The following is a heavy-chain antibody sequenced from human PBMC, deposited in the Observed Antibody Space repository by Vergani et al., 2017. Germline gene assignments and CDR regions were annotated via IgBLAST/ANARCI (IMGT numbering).Heavy chain of an antibody. V-gene: IGHV4-39*01. J-gene: IGHJ4*02. CDR2: IYYSGST. Sequence: QVQLQESGPGLVKPSETLSLTCTVSGGSISSYYWGWIRQPPGKGLEWIGGIYYSGSTYYNPSLKSRVTISVDTSKNQFSLKLSSVTAADTAVYYCARHWGRAGYSSSWYGFDYWGQGTLVTVSS. D-gene: IGHD6-13*01. CDR1: GGSISSYY. CDR3: ARHWGRAGYSSSWYGFDY.